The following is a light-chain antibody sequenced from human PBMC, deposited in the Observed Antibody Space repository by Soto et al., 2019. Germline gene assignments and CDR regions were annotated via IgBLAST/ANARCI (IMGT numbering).Light chain of an antibody. J-gene: IGKJ1*01. CDR3: QQYDSSPKT. V-gene: IGKV3-20*01. Sequence: EIALSQAPGTLSLSKGERPTLSCRASQSVSSSYLAWYQQKPGQAPRLLIYGASSRATGIPDRFSGTGSGTDFTLTISRLEPEDFAVYYCQQYDSSPKTFGQRTNVDI. CDR2: GAS. CDR1: QSVSSSY.